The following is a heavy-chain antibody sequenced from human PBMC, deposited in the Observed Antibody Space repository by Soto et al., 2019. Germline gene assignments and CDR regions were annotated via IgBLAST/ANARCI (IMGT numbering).Heavy chain of an antibody. V-gene: IGHV1-8*01. D-gene: IGHD6-6*01. J-gene: IGHJ5*02. CDR1: GYTFTSYD. CDR2: MNPNSGNT. CDR3: VRGVVAALYNWFDP. Sequence: QVQLVQSGAEVKKPGASVKVSCKASGYTFTSYDINWVRQATGQGLEWMGWMNPNSGNTGYAQKFQGRVTMTRNTSISTAYMELSSLRSEDTAVYYCVRGVVAALYNWFDPWGQGTLVTVSS.